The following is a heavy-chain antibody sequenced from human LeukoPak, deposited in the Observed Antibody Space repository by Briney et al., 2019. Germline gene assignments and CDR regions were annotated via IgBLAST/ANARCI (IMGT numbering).Heavy chain of an antibody. CDR3: ARDLYSSGYVAFDI. CDR2: ISSSSSYI. V-gene: IGHV3-21*01. J-gene: IGHJ3*02. D-gene: IGHD3-22*01. Sequence: PGGSLRLSCAASGFTFSSYSMNWVRQAPGKGLEWVSSISSSSSYIYYADSVKGRFTISRDNAKNSLYLQMNSLRAEDTAVYYCARDLYSSGYVAFDIWGQGTMVTVSS. CDR1: GFTFSSYS.